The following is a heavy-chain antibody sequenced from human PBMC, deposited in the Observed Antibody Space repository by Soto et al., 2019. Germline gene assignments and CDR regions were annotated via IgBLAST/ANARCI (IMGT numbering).Heavy chain of an antibody. CDR3: ERDLSVSKADRDYGMDV. CDR1: GFTFSSYS. J-gene: IGHJ6*04. D-gene: IGHD2-2*01. CDR2: ISSSSSTL. Sequence: EVQLVESGGGLVQPGGSLRLSCASSGFTFSSYSMNWVRQAPGKGLEWVSYISSSSSTLYYADSVKGRFTISRDNDNNLMYLQMNSLRDEDTAVYYCERDLSVSKADRDYGMDVWGKGTTVTVSS. V-gene: IGHV3-48*02.